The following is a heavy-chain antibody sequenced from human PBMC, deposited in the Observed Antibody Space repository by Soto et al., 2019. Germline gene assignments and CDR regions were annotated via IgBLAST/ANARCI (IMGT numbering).Heavy chain of an antibody. CDR3: ARDEAATFYSYYYMDV. J-gene: IGHJ6*03. CDR2: ISSNSIYI. Sequence: EVQLVESGGGLVKPGGSLKLSCAASGFTFSSYSVNWVRQAPGKGLEWVASISSNSIYIYYADSVKGRFTISRDNAKNSLSLQMNSLRAEDTAVYYCARDEAATFYSYYYMDVWCQGTTVTVSS. CDR1: GFTFSSYS. D-gene: IGHD2-15*01. V-gene: IGHV3-21*01.